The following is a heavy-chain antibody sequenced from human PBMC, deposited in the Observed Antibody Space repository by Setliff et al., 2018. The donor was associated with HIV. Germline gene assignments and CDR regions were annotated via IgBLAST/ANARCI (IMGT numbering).Heavy chain of an antibody. CDR1: GGSITSSTYY. Sequence: SETLSLTCTVFGGSITSSTYYWGWIRQPPGKGLEWIGTVHYTGNTYHNPSLKSRVTISVEVSKNQISLKLTAVTAADSAVYYCAREGDGIDFWGQGTLVTVSS. V-gene: IGHV4-39*02. CDR3: AREGDGIDF. J-gene: IGHJ4*02. CDR2: VHYTGNT. D-gene: IGHD2-21*02.